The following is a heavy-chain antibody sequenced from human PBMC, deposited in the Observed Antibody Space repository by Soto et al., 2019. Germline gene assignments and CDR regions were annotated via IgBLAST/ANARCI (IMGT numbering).Heavy chain of an antibody. D-gene: IGHD1-26*01. J-gene: IGHJ4*02. CDR3: ARDTPYSGVDY. CDR2: IYTSGST. Sequence: PSETLSLTCPVSGGSLRSYYLSWVRQPAGKGLEWIGRIYTSGSTNYNPSLKSRVTMSVDTSKNQFSLKLSSVTAADTAVYYCARDTPYSGVDYWGQGILVTVSS. CDR1: GGSLRSYY. V-gene: IGHV4-4*07.